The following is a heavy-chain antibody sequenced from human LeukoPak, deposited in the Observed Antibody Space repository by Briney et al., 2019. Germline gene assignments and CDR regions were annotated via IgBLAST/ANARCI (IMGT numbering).Heavy chain of an antibody. V-gene: IGHV4-61*02. CDR3: AKAEWDLLGYYHGMDV. Sequence: SETLSLTCAVSGGSISSGGYSWSWIRQPAGKGLEWIGRIYTSGSTNYNPSLKSRVTISVDTSKNQFSLKLSSVTAADTAVYYCAKAEWDLLGYYHGMDVWGQGTTVTVSS. CDR1: GGSISSGGYS. CDR2: IYTSGST. D-gene: IGHD1-26*01. J-gene: IGHJ6*02.